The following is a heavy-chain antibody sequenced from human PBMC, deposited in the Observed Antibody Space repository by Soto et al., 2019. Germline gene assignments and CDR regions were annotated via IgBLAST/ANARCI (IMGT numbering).Heavy chain of an antibody. D-gene: IGHD1-7*01. CDR3: ATDSLTGNYFDP. J-gene: IGHJ5*02. V-gene: IGHV4-30-2*01. CDR1: GGSISSGGYA. Sequence: QMRLQESGSGLVKPSQTLALTCAVSGGSISSGGYAWNWIRQPAGKGLEWIGYIYHSGYTSYNPSLKNRVTISVDKSKNQFSLTLSFVTAADTAVYYCATDSLTGNYFDPWGQGTLVTVSS. CDR2: IYHSGYT.